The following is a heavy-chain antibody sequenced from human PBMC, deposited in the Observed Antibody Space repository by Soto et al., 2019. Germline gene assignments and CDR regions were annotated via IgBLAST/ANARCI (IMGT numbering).Heavy chain of an antibody. D-gene: IGHD2-21*02. J-gene: IGHJ6*02. CDR2: ISGSGGST. Sequence: LRLSCAASGFTFSSYAMSWVRQAPGKGLEWVSAISGSGGSTYYADSVKGRFTISRDNSKNTLYLQMNSLRAEDTAVYYCAKGSDCGGDCYPLNYYYYGMDVWGQGTTVTV. CDR3: AKGSDCGGDCYPLNYYYYGMDV. V-gene: IGHV3-23*01. CDR1: GFTFSSYA.